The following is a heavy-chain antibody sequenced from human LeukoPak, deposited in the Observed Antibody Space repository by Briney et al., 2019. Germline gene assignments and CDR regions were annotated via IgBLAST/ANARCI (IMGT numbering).Heavy chain of an antibody. CDR3: AREAVAAQEWFDP. V-gene: IGHV4-61*02. D-gene: IGHD6-19*01. Sequence: SQTLSLNCTVSGGSISSGSYYWSLIRQPPGKGLEWIGRIYTSGSTNYNPSLKSRVTISVDTSKNQFSLKLSSVTAADTAVYYCAREAVAAQEWFDPWGQGTLVTVSS. J-gene: IGHJ5*02. CDR2: IYTSGST. CDR1: GGSISSGSYY.